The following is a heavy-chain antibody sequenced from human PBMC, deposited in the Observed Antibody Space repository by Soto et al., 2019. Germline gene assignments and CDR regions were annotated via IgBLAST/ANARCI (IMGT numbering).Heavy chain of an antibody. CDR3: ARDCSGGSCYFRAFDI. D-gene: IGHD2-15*01. CDR1: GGTFSSYT. CDR2: IIAINGKA. Sequence: SVKVSCKASGGTFSSYTISWVRQAPGQGLEWMGRIIAINGKANYSQKFQGRVTITRDTSASTAYMELSSLRSEDTAVYYCARDCSGGSCYFRAFDIWGQGTMVTVSS. V-gene: IGHV1-69*08. J-gene: IGHJ3*02.